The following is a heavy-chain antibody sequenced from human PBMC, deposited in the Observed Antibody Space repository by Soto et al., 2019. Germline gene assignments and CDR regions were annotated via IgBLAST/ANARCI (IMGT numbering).Heavy chain of an antibody. Sequence: QVQLQESGPGLVKPSETLSLTCTVSGGSISSYYWSWIRQPPGKGLEWIGYIYYSGSTNYNPSLXRXPXIXXATFKNPFPQNLSSVPAAHTAVYYCTSRYAGYFAYLGQGTMGTFSS. CDR3: TSRYAGYFAY. D-gene: IGHD2-8*01. V-gene: IGHV4-59*01. J-gene: IGHJ4*02. CDR1: GGSISSYY. CDR2: IYYSGST.